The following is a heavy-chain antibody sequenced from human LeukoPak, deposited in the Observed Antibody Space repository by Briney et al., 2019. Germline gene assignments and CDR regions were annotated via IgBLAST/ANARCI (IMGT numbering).Heavy chain of an antibody. Sequence: GGSLTLSCAGSGFTFDDYAMSWVRQAPGKGLEWVSGINWNGGSTDYADSVKGRFTISRDNAKNSLYLQMNSLRAEDTALYYCARSRRGRAGTGNLVYYYMDVWGKGTTVTVSS. CDR1: GFTFDDYA. CDR3: ARSRRGRAGTGNLVYYYMDV. CDR2: INWNGGST. V-gene: IGHV3-20*04. J-gene: IGHJ6*03. D-gene: IGHD1-1*01.